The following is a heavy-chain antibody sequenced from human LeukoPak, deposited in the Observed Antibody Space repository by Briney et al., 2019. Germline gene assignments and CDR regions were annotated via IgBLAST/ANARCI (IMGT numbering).Heavy chain of an antibody. Sequence: GGSLRLSCAASGFTFSSYAMHWVRQAPGKGLEWVSGISWNSGSIGYADSVKGRFTISRDNAKNSLYLQMNSLRAEDTALYYCAKSQYSSSSFLVGFDPWGQGTLVTVSS. CDR3: AKSQYSSSSFLVGFDP. J-gene: IGHJ5*02. CDR1: GFTFSSYA. D-gene: IGHD6-6*01. CDR2: ISWNSGSI. V-gene: IGHV3-9*01.